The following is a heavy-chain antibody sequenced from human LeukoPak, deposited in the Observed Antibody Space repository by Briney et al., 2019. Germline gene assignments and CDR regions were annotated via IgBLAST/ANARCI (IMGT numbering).Heavy chain of an antibody. CDR1: GYTFTSYA. J-gene: IGHJ4*02. Sequence: ASVKVSCKASGYTFTSYALHWVRQAPGQRLEWMGWINAGNGNTKYSQKFQGRVTITRDTSASTAYMELSSLRSEDTAVYYCARGGPLAYYDSSLDYWGQGTLVTVSS. V-gene: IGHV1-3*01. CDR2: INAGNGNT. D-gene: IGHD3-22*01. CDR3: ARGGPLAYYDSSLDY.